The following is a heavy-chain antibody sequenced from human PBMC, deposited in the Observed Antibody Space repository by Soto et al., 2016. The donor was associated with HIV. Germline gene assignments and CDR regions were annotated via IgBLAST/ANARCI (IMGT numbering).Heavy chain of an antibody. V-gene: IGHV3-23*01. D-gene: IGHD4-17*01. CDR1: GITFSRYA. Sequence: EVQLLESGGGLVQPGGSLRLSCAASGITFSRYAMNWVRQAPGKGLEWLSVISGGGDSKYYAESVKGRFIVSRDNSKNTLYLQMNSLRAEDTAVYFCAKNDDYAEFDYWGQGTLVTVSS. CDR3: AKNDDYAEFDY. CDR2: ISGGGDSK. J-gene: IGHJ4*02.